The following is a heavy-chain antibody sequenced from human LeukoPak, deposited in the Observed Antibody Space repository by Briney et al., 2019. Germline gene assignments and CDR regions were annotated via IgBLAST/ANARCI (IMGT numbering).Heavy chain of an antibody. CDR1: GFTFSSYG. J-gene: IGHJ5*02. V-gene: IGHV3-30*02. D-gene: IGHD3-3*01. Sequence: GGSLRLSCAASGFTFSSYGMHWVRQAPGKGLEWVAFIRYDGSNKYYADSVKGRFTISRDNSKNTLYLQMNSLRAEDTAVYYCARDEPYYDFWSGYSNNWFDPWGQGTLVTVSS. CDR2: IRYDGSNK. CDR3: ARDEPYYDFWSGYSNNWFDP.